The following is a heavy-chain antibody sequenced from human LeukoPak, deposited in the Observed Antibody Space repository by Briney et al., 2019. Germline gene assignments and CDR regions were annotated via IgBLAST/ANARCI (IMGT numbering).Heavy chain of an antibody. D-gene: IGHD2-2*01. Sequence: SETLSLTCTVSGGSISSGGYYWSWIRQHPGKGLEWIGYIYYSGSTYYNPSLKSRVTISVDTSRNQFSLKLSSVTAADTAVYYCARTQLLDAFDIWGQGTMVTVSS. CDR1: GGSISSGGYY. V-gene: IGHV4-31*03. J-gene: IGHJ3*02. CDR3: ARTQLLDAFDI. CDR2: IYYSGST.